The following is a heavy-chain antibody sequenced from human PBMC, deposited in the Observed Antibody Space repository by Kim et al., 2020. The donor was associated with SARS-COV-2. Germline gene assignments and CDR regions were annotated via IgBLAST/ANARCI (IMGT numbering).Heavy chain of an antibody. CDR1: GGSISSGGYY. Sequence: SETLSLTCTVSGGSISSGGYYWSWIRQHPGKGLEWIGYIYYSGSTYYNPSLKSRVTISVDTSKNQFSLKLSSVTAADTAVYYCARANDYSIWYYIDYWGQGTLVTVSS. CDR3: ARANDYSIWYYIDY. V-gene: IGHV4-31*03. CDR2: IYYSGST. D-gene: IGHD4-4*01. J-gene: IGHJ4*02.